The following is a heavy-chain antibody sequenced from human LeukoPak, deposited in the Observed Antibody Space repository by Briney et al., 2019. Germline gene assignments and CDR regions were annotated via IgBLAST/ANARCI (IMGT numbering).Heavy chain of an antibody. CDR2: IYPGDSDT. J-gene: IGHJ4*02. CDR1: GSIFTSYW. D-gene: IGHD6-19*01. CDR3: ARRDSSGYYYFDY. Sequence: GESLKISCKGSGSIFTSYWIGWVRQLPGKGLDWMGIIYPGDSDTTYSPSFQGQVTISADKSITTAYLQWRSLQASDTARYYCARRDSSGYYYFDYWGQGTLVTVSA. V-gene: IGHV5-51*01.